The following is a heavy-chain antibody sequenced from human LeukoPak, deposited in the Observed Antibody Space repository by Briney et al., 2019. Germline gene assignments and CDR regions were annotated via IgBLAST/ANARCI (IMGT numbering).Heavy chain of an antibody. CDR2: ISAYNGNT. J-gene: IGHJ5*02. D-gene: IGHD3-10*01. V-gene: IGHV1-18*01. Sequence: QAPXXXXXWMGWISAYNGNTNYAQKLQGRVTMTTDTSTSTAYMELRSLRSDDTAVYFCAGATMGWFDPWGQGTLATVSS. CDR3: AGATMGWFDP.